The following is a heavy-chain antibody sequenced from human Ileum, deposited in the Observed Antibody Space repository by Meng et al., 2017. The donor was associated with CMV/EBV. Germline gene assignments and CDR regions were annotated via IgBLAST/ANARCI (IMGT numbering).Heavy chain of an antibody. J-gene: IGHJ4*02. D-gene: IGHD3-3*01. CDR1: NSAFSDYY. V-gene: IGHV4-34*01. Sequence: PLQPWGAVQVKPFETVSLVCAVHNSAFSDYYWTWIRQSPGKVLEWIGEINNRGSTNYNPSLKSRVTISIDTSRNQFSLKLTSMTAADTAVYYCARASPQRRFLSYWGQGTLVTSPQ. CDR2: INNRGST. CDR3: ARASPQRRFLSY.